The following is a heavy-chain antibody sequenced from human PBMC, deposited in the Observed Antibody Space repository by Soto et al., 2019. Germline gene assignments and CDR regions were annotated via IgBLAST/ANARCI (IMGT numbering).Heavy chain of an antibody. V-gene: IGHV1-46*01. CDR2: INPLGFST. Sequence: ASVKVSCKASRYTFTSYNMHWVRQAPGQGLEWVGMINPLGFSTTYAQKFRGRVTMTRDISRNTAHMELSSLQSEDTAVYYCARERKFDFWRKGLDVWGQGTTVTVSS. J-gene: IGHJ6*02. D-gene: IGHD3-3*01. CDR3: ARERKFDFWRKGLDV. CDR1: RYTFTSYN.